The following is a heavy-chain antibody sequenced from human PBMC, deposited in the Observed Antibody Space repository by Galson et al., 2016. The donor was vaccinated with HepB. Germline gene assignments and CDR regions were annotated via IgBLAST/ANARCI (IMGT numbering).Heavy chain of an antibody. Sequence: SLRLSCAVSGFTFTTYSMSWVRQVPGKGLEWVSSISSRSSYIYYADSVKGRFTISRDNARNSLYLEINSLRAEDTALYYCARVGAGAMPTKFERDYYYGMDFWGQGTTVTVSS. CDR3: ARVGAGAMPTKFERDYYYGMDF. CDR1: GFTFTTYS. CDR2: ISSRSSYI. D-gene: IGHD5-24*01. J-gene: IGHJ6*02. V-gene: IGHV3-21*06.